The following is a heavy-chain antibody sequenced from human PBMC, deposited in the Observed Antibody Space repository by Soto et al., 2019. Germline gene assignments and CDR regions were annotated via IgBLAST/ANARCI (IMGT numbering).Heavy chain of an antibody. CDR2: INAYNGNT. CDR3: ARDIFWVVVTARFAFAI. Sequence: ASVKVSCKASGYTFTSYGISWVRQAPGQGLEWMGWINAYNGNTNYAQKLQGRVTMTTDTSTSTAYMELRSLRSDDTAVYYCARDIFWVVVTARFAFAIWGQGTTVTLS. J-gene: IGHJ3*02. V-gene: IGHV1-18*04. D-gene: IGHD2-21*02. CDR1: GYTFTSYG.